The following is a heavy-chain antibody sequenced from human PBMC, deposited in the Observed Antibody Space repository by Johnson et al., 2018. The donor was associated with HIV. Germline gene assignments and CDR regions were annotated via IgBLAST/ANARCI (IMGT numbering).Heavy chain of an antibody. D-gene: IGHD3-22*01. CDR1: GFTFSDYY. J-gene: IGHJ3*02. CDR3: ARATFYYDLSGYLTRPRAFDM. V-gene: IGHV3-11*01. Sequence: QMLLVESGGGLVKPGGSLRLSCAASGFTFSDYYMSWIRQAPGKGLEWVSYISSSGSTIYYADSVKGRFTISRDNAKKSLFLEMNSLRAEDTAFYYCARATFYYDLSGYLTRPRAFDMWGQGTMVTVSS. CDR2: ISSSGSTI.